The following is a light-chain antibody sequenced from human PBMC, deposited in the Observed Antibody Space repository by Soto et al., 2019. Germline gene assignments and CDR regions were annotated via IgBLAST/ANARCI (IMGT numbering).Light chain of an antibody. J-gene: IGLJ3*02. CDR3: AAWYDSLNGWV. CDR1: SSNIGSNT. CDR2: SNN. V-gene: IGLV1-44*01. Sequence: QPVLTQPPSASGTPGQRVTISCSGSSSNIGSNTVNWYQQLPGPAPKLLIYSNNQRPSGVPDRFSGSKSGTSASLAISGLQSEDEADYYCAAWYDSLNGWVFGGGTKLTVL.